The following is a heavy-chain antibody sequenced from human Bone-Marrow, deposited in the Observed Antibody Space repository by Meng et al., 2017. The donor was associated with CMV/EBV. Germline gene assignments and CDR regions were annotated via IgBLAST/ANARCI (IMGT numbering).Heavy chain of an antibody. CDR1: GGSISSYNW. V-gene: IGHV4-4*02. Sequence: SQTLSLTCGVSGGSISSYNWWSWVRQPPGKGLEWIGEIYQSGSTNYNPSLKSRVTISVDKSKNQFSLKLRSVTAADTAVYYCARERVRYCDSTSCYRARGLDYWAQGTLVTVPS. D-gene: IGHD2-2*02. CDR3: ARERVRYCDSTSCYRARGLDY. J-gene: IGHJ4*02. CDR2: IYQSGST.